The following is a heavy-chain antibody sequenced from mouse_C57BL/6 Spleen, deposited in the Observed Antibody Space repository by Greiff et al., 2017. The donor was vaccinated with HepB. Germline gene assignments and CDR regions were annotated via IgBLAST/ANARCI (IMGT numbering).Heavy chain of an antibody. CDR2: IDPENGDT. V-gene: IGHV14-4*01. CDR3: TSYYNNYFDY. Sequence: VQLQQSGAELVRPGASVKLSCTASGFNIKDDYMHWVKQRPEQGLEWIGWIDPENGDTEYASKFQGKATITADTSSNTAYLQLSSLTSEDTAVYYCTSYYNNYFDYWGQGTTLTVSS. D-gene: IGHD2-12*01. CDR1: GFNIKDDY. J-gene: IGHJ2*01.